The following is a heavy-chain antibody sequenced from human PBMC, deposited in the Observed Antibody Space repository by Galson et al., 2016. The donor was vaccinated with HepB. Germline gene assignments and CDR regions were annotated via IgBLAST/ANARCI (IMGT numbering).Heavy chain of an antibody. Sequence: SLRLSCAASGFTFSDCAMHWVRQASGKGLEWAGRIERKPNNDATASAASVGGTVTISRDDSKSTAYLQMNSLKTEDTAVYYCTRDAGWHNWLDPWGQGTLVTVSS. CDR2: IERKPNNDAT. CDR1: GFTFSDCA. D-gene: IGHD6-19*01. J-gene: IGHJ5*02. V-gene: IGHV3-73*01. CDR3: TRDAGWHNWLDP.